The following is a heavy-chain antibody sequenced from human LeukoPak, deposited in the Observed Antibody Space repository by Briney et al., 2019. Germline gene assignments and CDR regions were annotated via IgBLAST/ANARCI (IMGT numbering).Heavy chain of an antibody. CDR2: IIPIFGTA. V-gene: IGHV1-69*06. D-gene: IGHD2-15*01. J-gene: IGHJ3*02. CDR1: GGTFSSYA. Sequence: GASVKVSCKASGGTFSSYAISWVRQAPGQGLEWMGGIIPIFGTANYAQKFQGRVTITADKSTSTAYMELSSLRSEDTAVYYCARTGARYCSGGSCYSHDAFDIWGQGTMVTVSS. CDR3: ARTGARYCSGGSCYSHDAFDI.